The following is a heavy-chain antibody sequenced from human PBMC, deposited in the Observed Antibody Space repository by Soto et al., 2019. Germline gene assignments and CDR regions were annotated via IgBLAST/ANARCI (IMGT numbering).Heavy chain of an antibody. V-gene: IGHV1-46*01. Sequence: ASVKVSCKASGYTFTRYYIHWVRQAPGRGLEWMGIVNPSGDNTNYAQKFRGRVTMTRDTSTNTVHMELSSLRSEDTAVYFCARELGGTTVNTLFDHWGQGTVVTVSS. D-gene: IGHD4-17*01. J-gene: IGHJ4*02. CDR2: VNPSGDNT. CDR3: ARELGGTTVNTLFDH. CDR1: GYTFTRYY.